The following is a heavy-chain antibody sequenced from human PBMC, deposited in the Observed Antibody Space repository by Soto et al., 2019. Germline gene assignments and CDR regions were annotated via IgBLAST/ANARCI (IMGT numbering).Heavy chain of an antibody. V-gene: IGHV3-30-3*01. CDR1: GFTFSSYA. CDR2: ISYDGSNK. J-gene: IGHJ4*02. D-gene: IGHD3-22*01. CDR3: ARDMRALDSSGYYYAY. Sequence: GGSLRLSCAASGFTFSSYAMHWVRQAPGKGLEWVAVISYDGSNKYYADSVKGRFTISRDNSKNTLYLQMNSLRAEDTAVYYCARDMRALDSSGYYYAYWGQGTLVTVSS.